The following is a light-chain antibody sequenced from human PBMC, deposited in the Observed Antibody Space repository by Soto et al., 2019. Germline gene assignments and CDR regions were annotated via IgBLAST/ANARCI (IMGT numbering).Light chain of an antibody. J-gene: IGLJ3*02. Sequence: QSALTQPASVSGSPGQSITISCTGTSSDVGGYNYVSWYQQHPGKVPKLMIYEVFRRPSGVSNRFSGSKSGNTASLTISGLQAEDEAYYYCSSYTTTSTFVFGGGTKLTVL. CDR1: SSDVGGYNY. V-gene: IGLV2-14*01. CDR2: EVF. CDR3: SSYTTTSTFV.